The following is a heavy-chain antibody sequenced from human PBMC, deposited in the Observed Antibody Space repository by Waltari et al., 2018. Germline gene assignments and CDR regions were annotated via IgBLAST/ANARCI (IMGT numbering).Heavy chain of an antibody. CDR3: ARDEAYSSGWYVY. CDR2: ISSSSSYI. D-gene: IGHD6-19*01. CDR1: GFTFITYS. J-gene: IGHJ4*02. V-gene: IGHV3-21*01. Sequence: EVQLVESGGGLVKPGGSLRLSCAASGFTFITYSMNWVRQAPGKGLEWVSSISSSSSYIYYADSVKGRFTISRDNAKNSLYLQMNSLRAEDTAVYYCARDEAYSSGWYVYWGQGTLVTVSS.